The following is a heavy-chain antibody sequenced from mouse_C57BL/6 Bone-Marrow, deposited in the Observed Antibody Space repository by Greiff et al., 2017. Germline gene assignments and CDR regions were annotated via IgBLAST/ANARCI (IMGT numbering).Heavy chain of an antibody. Sequence: QVHVKQSGAELARPGASVKLSCKASGYTFTSYGISWVKQRTGQGLEWIGEIYPRSGNTYYNEKFKGKATLTADKSSSTAYMVLRSLTSEDSAVYFCARGGIIYYYGSSLLYYYAMDYWGQGTSVTVSS. V-gene: IGHV1-81*01. J-gene: IGHJ4*01. D-gene: IGHD1-1*01. CDR1: GYTFTSYG. CDR3: ARGGIIYYYGSSLLYYYAMDY. CDR2: IYPRSGNT.